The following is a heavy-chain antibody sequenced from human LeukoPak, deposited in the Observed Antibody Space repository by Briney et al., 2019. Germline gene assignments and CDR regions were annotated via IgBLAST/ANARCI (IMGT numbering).Heavy chain of an antibody. CDR3: ARDGTCSGGSCYHYYYGMDV. CDR2: ISYDGSNK. Sequence: PGGSLRLSCAASGFTFSSYGMHWVRQAPGKGLEWVAVISYDGSNKYYADSVKGRFTISRDNSKNTLYLQMNSLRAEDTAVYYCARDGTCSGGSCYHYYYGMDVWGQGTTVTVSS. CDR1: GFTFSSYG. V-gene: IGHV3-30*03. J-gene: IGHJ6*02. D-gene: IGHD2-15*01.